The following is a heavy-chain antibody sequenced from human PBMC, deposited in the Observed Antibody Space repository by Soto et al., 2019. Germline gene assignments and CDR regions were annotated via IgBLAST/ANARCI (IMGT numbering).Heavy chain of an antibody. J-gene: IGHJ4*02. CDR3: ARACSSNSCYDVLDY. D-gene: IGHD2-2*01. CDR1: GGSISSYY. Sequence: QVQLQESGPGLLKPSETLSLTCTVSGGSISSYYWSWIRQPAGKGLEWIGRIYTSGSTNYNPSLKSRVTMSVDTSKNQFSLKLSSVTAADRSVYYCARACSSNSCYDVLDYWGQGTLVTVSS. V-gene: IGHV4-4*07. CDR2: IYTSGST.